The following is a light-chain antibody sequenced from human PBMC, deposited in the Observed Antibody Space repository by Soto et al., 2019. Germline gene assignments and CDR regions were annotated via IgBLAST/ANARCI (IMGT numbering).Light chain of an antibody. CDR1: QSVGSS. V-gene: IGKV3-20*01. J-gene: IGKJ4*01. CDR3: QQYAGSPPLT. Sequence: EIVLTQSPGTLSLSPGDRATLSCRASQSVGSSLAWYQQKPGQSPRLLIFGASSRATVIPDRFSGSGSGTDFTLTISRLEPEDFAVYYCQQYAGSPPLTFGGGTKVDIK. CDR2: GAS.